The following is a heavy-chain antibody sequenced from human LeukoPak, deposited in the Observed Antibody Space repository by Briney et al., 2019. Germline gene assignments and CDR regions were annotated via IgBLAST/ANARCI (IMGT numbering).Heavy chain of an antibody. Sequence: SETLSLTCTVSGGSISSNSYYWGWIRQPPGKGLEWIVSVYYSGSTYDNPSLKSRVTVSVDTSKSQFSLKLSSVTAADTAVYYCARLLYDRSGYYYFDQWGQGTLVTVSS. CDR2: VYYSGST. J-gene: IGHJ4*02. CDR3: ARLLYDRSGYYYFDQ. CDR1: GGSISSNSYY. D-gene: IGHD3-22*01. V-gene: IGHV4-39*01.